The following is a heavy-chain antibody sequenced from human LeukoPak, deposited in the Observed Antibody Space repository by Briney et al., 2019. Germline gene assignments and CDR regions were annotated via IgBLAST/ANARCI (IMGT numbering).Heavy chain of an antibody. D-gene: IGHD1-14*01. V-gene: IGHV1-46*01. Sequence: ASVKVSCKASANTFTDFYMHWVRQAPGQGLEWMGIFNPARGRTSFAQKFQGRVTITRDTSTNTLYMELSSLRSEDTAVYYCARDQAAITTPLAWSFALWGRGTLVTVSS. CDR1: ANTFTDFY. CDR3: ARDQAAITTPLAWSFAL. CDR2: FNPARGRT. J-gene: IGHJ2*01.